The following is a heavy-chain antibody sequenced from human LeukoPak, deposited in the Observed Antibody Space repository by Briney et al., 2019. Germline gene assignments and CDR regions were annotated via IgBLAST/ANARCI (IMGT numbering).Heavy chain of an antibody. CDR1: GYTFTSYG. Sequence: GASVKVSCKASGYTFTSYGISWVRQAPGQGLEWMGWISAYNGNTNYAQKLQGRVTMTTDTSTSTAYMELRSLRSDDTAVYYCARDLLGGSGTKHGGYWGQGTLVTVSS. CDR3: ARDLLGGSGTKHGGY. J-gene: IGHJ4*02. CDR2: ISAYNGNT. V-gene: IGHV1-18*01. D-gene: IGHD2-15*01.